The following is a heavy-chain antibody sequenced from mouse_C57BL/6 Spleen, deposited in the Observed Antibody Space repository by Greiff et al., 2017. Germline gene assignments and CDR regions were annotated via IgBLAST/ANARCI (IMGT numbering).Heavy chain of an antibody. D-gene: IGHD2-2*01. CDR3: TTSIYGYDKSYFDY. Sequence: VQLQQSGAELVRPGASVKLSCTASGFNIKDDYMHWVKQRPEQGLEWIGWIDPENGDTEYASKFPGKATITADTSSNTAYLPLSSLSFEATAVYYCTTSIYGYDKSYFDYWGQGTTLTVSS. CDR1: GFNIKDDY. CDR2: IDPENGDT. J-gene: IGHJ2*01. V-gene: IGHV14-4*01.